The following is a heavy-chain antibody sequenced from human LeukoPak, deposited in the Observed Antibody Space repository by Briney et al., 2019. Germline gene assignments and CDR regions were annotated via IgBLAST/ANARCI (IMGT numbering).Heavy chain of an antibody. Sequence: PGGSLRLSCAASGFTFNIYAMSWVRQAPGKGLEWVSAISGRGDTTYYADSVKGRFTFSRDNSKNTLYLQMNSLRAEDTAVYYCAKAAPSTVVTGGYLDYWGQGTLVTVSS. V-gene: IGHV3-23*01. D-gene: IGHD4-23*01. J-gene: IGHJ4*02. CDR1: GFTFNIYA. CDR3: AKAAPSTVVTGGYLDY. CDR2: ISGRGDTT.